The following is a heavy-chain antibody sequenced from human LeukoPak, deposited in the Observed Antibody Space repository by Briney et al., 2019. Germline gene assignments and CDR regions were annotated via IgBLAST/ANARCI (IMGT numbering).Heavy chain of an antibody. V-gene: IGHV1-8*03. CDR2: MNPRSGDT. CDR1: GYIFIDYE. J-gene: IGHJ6*03. CDR3: TRGRYMAV. Sequence: ASVKVSCKASGYIFIDYEINWVRQAIGQGLEWMGWMNPRSGDTGYEQKFQGRVTLTRDSSISPVYMELSSLRSEDTALYYCTRGRYMAVWGKGTTVTVSS.